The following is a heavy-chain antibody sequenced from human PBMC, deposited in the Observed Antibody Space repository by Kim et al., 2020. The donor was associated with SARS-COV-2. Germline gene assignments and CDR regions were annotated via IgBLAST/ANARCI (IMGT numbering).Heavy chain of an antibody. V-gene: IGHV4-59*01. CDR2: SGRS. CDR3: ARTYNWFDP. J-gene: IGHJ5*02. Sequence: SGRSEYNPSLKSRVTISVDTAKNQFSLRLSSVPVADTAVYCCARTYNWFDPWRQGTLVTVSS.